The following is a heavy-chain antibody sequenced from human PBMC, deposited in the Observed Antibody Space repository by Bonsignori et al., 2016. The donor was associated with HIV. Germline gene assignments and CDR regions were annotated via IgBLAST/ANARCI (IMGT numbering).Heavy chain of an antibody. V-gene: IGHV3-48*03. J-gene: IGHJ6*03. Sequence: VRQAPGKGLEWVSYISSSGSTIYYADSVKGRFTISRDNAKNSLYLQMNSLRAEDTAVYYCARGRSSSGYYYYYYYMDVWGKGTTVTVSS. D-gene: IGHD3-22*01. CDR2: ISSSGSTI. CDR3: ARGRSSSGYYYYYYYMDV.